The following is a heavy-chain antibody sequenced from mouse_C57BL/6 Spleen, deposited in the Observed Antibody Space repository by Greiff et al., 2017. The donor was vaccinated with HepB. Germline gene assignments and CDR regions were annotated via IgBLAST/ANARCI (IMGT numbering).Heavy chain of an antibody. D-gene: IGHD1-1*01. CDR1: GYSITSDY. Sequence: EVKLMESGPGLAKPSQTLSLTCSVTGYSITSDYWNWIRKFPGNKLEYMGYISYSGSTYYNPSLKSRISITRDTSKNQYYLQLNSVTTEDTATYYCARAVYYYGSSPWYFDVWGTGTTVTVSS. CDR3: ARAVYYYGSSPWYFDV. J-gene: IGHJ1*03. V-gene: IGHV3-8*01. CDR2: ISYSGST.